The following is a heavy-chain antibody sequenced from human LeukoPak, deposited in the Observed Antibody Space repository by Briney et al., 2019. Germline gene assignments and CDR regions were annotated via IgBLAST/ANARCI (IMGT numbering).Heavy chain of an antibody. CDR3: AKEETAAGFDY. CDR1: GFTFSSYA. D-gene: IGHD6-13*01. Sequence: GGSLRLSCAASGFTFSSYAMSWVRQAPGKGLEWVSAISGSGGGSTYYADSVKGRFTISRDNSKNTLYLQMNSLRAEDTAVYYRAKEETAAGFDYWGQGTLVTVSS. V-gene: IGHV3-23*01. CDR2: ISGSGGGST. J-gene: IGHJ4*02.